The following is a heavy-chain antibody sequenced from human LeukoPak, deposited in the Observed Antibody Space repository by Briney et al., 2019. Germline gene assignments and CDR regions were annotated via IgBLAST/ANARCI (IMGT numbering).Heavy chain of an antibody. J-gene: IGHJ4*02. CDR3: AREGSGYDWKGV. V-gene: IGHV4-31*03. CDR1: GGSISSGGYY. Sequence: SQTLSLTCTVSGGSISSGGYYWSWIRQHPGKGLEWIGYIYYSGSTYYNPSLKSRVTISVDTSKNQFSLKLSSVTAADTAVYYCAREGSGYDWKGVWGQETLVTVSS. D-gene: IGHD5-12*01. CDR2: IYYSGST.